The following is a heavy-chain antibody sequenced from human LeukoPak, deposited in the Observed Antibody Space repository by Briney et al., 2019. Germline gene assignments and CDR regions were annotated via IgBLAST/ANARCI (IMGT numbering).Heavy chain of an antibody. J-gene: IGHJ4*02. D-gene: IGHD4-11*01. CDR2: IYHSGST. CDR1: GYSISSGYY. CDR3: ARHDYSNSYFDY. Sequence: SETLSLTCAVSGYSISSGYYWGWIRQPPGKGLEWIGSIYHSGSTYYNPSLKSRVTISVDTSKNQFSLKLSSVTAADTAVYYCARHDYSNSYFDYSGQGTLVTVSS. V-gene: IGHV4-38-2*01.